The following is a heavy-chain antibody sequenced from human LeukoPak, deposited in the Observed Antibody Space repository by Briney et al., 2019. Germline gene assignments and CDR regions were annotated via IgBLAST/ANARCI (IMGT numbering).Heavy chain of an antibody. D-gene: IGHD2-2*01. J-gene: IGHJ4*02. CDR1: GFTFSSYG. CDR2: IWYDGSNK. Sequence: GGSLRLSCAASGFTFSSYGMHWVRQAPGKGLEWVAFIWYDGSNKYYADSLKGRFTISRDNSKNTLYLQMNSLRAEDTALYYCAKGGYCSSTICYTIGGPIDYWGQGTLVTVSS. V-gene: IGHV3-30*02. CDR3: AKGGYCSSTICYTIGGPIDY.